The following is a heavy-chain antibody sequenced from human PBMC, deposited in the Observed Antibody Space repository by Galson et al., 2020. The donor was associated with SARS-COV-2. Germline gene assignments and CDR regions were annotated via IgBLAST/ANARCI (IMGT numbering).Heavy chain of an antibody. Sequence: SETLSLTCTVSGGSVSSRSYYWSWIRQPPGKGLEWIGHVSYSGSTNHNPSLKRRVTISADTSKNQFSLKVTSVTAADTAFYYCARDKEGGYRFDYWGQGTLVTVSS. CDR1: GGSVSSRSYY. D-gene: IGHD1-26*01. V-gene: IGHV4-61*01. J-gene: IGHJ4*02. CDR3: ARDKEGGYRFDY. CDR2: VSYSGST.